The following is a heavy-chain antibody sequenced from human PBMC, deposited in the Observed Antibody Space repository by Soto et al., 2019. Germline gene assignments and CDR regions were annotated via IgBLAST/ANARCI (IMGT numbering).Heavy chain of an antibody. V-gene: IGHV3-66*01. CDR1: GFTVSSKY. CDR3: ARDDVLCDAGRCYGVPLDV. J-gene: IGHJ6*04. Sequence: EVHLVESGGGLVQPGGSLRLSCAASGFTVSSKYMSWVRQAPGKGLEWVSLIQSGGPTYYADAVKGRFTISRDTSENTLQRQMDSRRAEDTAVYYCARDDVLCDAGRCYGVPLDVRGKGTTVTVSS. CDR2: IQSGGPT. D-gene: IGHD2-15*01.